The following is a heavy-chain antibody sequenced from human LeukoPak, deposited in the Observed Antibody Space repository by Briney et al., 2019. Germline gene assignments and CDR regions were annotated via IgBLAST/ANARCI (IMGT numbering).Heavy chain of an antibody. CDR1: GGTFSSYA. CDR2: IIPIFGTA. D-gene: IGHD6-19*01. CDR3: ARAVAGTTWFNYYYMDV. V-gene: IGHV1-69*13. J-gene: IGHJ6*03. Sequence: SVKVSCKASGGTFSSYAISWVRQAPGQGLEWMGGIIPIFGTANYAQKFQGRVTITADESTSTAYMELSSLGSEDTAVYYCARAVAGTTWFNYYYMDVWGKGTTVTVSS.